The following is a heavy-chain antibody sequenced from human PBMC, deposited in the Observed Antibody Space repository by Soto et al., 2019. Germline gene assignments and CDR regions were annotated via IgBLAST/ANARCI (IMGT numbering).Heavy chain of an antibody. V-gene: IGHV1-69*01. J-gene: IGHJ4*02. D-gene: IGHD3-22*01. Sequence: QVQLVQSGAEVKKPGSSVKLSCKASGAIVNSYSFSWVRQSPGQGLEWMGGIMPVFGTPTYAQKYQGRVTITSDESTTTLYMELTSLRSEDTAVYFCARGYRYYYDTSGYYPFDYWGQGTLVTVSS. CDR3: ARGYRYYYDTSGYYPFDY. CDR1: GAIVNSYS. CDR2: IMPVFGTP.